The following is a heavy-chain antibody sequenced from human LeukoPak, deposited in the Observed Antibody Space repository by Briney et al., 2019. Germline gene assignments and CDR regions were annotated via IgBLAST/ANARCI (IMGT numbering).Heavy chain of an antibody. Sequence: SVKVSCKASGGTFISYAISWVRQAPGQGLEWMGGIIPIFGIANYAQKFQGRVTITTDESTSTAYMELSSLRSEDTAVYYCASSIVGAWEFDYWGQGTLVTVSS. J-gene: IGHJ4*02. CDR2: IIPIFGIA. D-gene: IGHD1-26*01. CDR3: ASSIVGAWEFDY. V-gene: IGHV1-69*05. CDR1: GGTFISYA.